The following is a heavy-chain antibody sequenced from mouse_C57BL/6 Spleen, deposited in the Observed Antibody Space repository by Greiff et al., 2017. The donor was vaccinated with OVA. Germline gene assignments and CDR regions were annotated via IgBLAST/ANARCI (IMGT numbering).Heavy chain of an antibody. CDR1: GFTFTDYY. CDR2: IRNKANGYTT. V-gene: IGHV7-3*01. D-gene: IGHD2-3*01. Sequence: EVKLMESGGGLVQPGGSLSLSCAASGFTFTDYYMSWVRQPPGKALEWLGFIRNKANGYTTEYSASVKGRFTISRDNSQSILYLQMNVLRAEDSATYYCASLYDGYSAWFAYWGQGTLVTVSA. CDR3: ASLYDGYSAWFAY. J-gene: IGHJ3*01.